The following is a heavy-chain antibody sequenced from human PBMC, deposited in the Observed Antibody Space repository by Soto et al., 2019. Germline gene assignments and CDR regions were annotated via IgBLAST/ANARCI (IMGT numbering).Heavy chain of an antibody. CDR2: ISGSGGST. D-gene: IGHD2-21*01. J-gene: IGHJ4*02. CDR1: GFTFSTYA. Sequence: EVQLLESGGGLVQPGGSLRLSCAASGFTFSTYAMTWVRQAPGKGLEWVSGISGSGGSTYYADSVKGRITISRDNSKNTLYLQMNSLRGEDTAVYYCVREGCGGDCSDFDFWGQGTLVTVSS. V-gene: IGHV3-23*01. CDR3: VREGCGGDCSDFDF.